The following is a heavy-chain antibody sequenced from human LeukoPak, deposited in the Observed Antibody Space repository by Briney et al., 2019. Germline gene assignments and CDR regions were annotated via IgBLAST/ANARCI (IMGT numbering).Heavy chain of an antibody. V-gene: IGHV4-39*07. Sequence: SQTLSLTCTVSGGSISSGDYYWSWIRQPPGKGLEWIGSIYHSGSTYYNPSLKSRVTISVDTSKNQFSLKLSSVTAADTAVYYCARALGYCSSTSCYTPIDYWGQGTLVTVSS. CDR2: IYHSGST. J-gene: IGHJ4*02. CDR1: GGSISSGDYY. CDR3: ARALGYCSSTSCYTPIDY. D-gene: IGHD2-2*02.